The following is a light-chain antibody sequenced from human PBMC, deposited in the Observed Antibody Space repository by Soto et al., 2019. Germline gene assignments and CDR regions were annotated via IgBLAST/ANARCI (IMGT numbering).Light chain of an antibody. Sequence: EIVLTQSPGTLSLPPVERATLSCRASQSVSSSYLAWYQQKPGQAPRLLIYGASSRATGIPARFSGSGSGTDFTLTISSLEPEDFAVYYCQQYAKLPITFGLGTRLEIK. CDR1: QSVSSSY. J-gene: IGKJ5*01. V-gene: IGKV3-20*01. CDR2: GAS. CDR3: QQYAKLPIT.